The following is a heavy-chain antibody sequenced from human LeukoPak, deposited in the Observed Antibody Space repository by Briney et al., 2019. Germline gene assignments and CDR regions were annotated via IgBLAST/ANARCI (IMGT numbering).Heavy chain of an antibody. CDR1: GDSISMHY. CDR3: ARVRGYYDSSGFLGEDFDY. CDR2: IDHTGST. Sequence: PSETLSLTCSVSGDSISMHYWSWIRQPPGKGLEWIGYIDHTGSTNYNPSLNSRVTISRDMSKNHFSLKLSSVTAADTAVYYCARVRGYYDSSGFLGEDFDYWGQGTLVTVSS. J-gene: IGHJ4*02. D-gene: IGHD3-22*01. V-gene: IGHV4-59*11.